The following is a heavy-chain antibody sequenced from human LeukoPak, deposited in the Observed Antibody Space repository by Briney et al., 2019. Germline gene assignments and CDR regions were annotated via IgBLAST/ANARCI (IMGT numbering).Heavy chain of an antibody. Sequence: PGGSLRLSCAASGFTFSSYSMNWVRQAPGKGLEWVSSISSSSSYIYYADSVKGRFTISRDNAKNSLYLQMNSLRAEDTAVYYCARVHSSGWYRRADCLDYWGQGTLVTVSS. CDR1: GFTFSSYS. V-gene: IGHV3-21*01. CDR2: ISSSSSYI. J-gene: IGHJ4*02. CDR3: ARVHSSGWYRRADCLDY. D-gene: IGHD6-19*01.